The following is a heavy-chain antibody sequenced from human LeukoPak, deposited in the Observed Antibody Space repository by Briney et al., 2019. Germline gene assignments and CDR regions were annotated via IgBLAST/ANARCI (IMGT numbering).Heavy chain of an antibody. CDR2: ISSSRSTI. Sequence: GGSLRLSCAASGFTFSSYSMNWVRQAPGKGLEWVSYISSSRSTIYYADSVKGRFTISRDNAKNSLYLQMNSLRAEDTAVYYCATWFGEDAFDIWGQGTMVTVSS. D-gene: IGHD3-10*01. V-gene: IGHV3-48*04. CDR1: GFTFSSYS. CDR3: ATWFGEDAFDI. J-gene: IGHJ3*02.